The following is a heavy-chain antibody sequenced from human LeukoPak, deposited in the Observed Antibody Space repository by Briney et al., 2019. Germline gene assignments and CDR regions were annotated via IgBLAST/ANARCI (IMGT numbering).Heavy chain of an antibody. CDR3: ASGDGYNYAISY. D-gene: IGHD5-24*01. V-gene: IGHV1-69*01. J-gene: IGHJ4*02. CDR2: IIPIFGTA. CDR1: GGTFSSCA. Sequence: SVKVSCKASGGTFSSCAISWVRQAPGQGLEWMGGIIPIFGTANYAQKFQGRVTITADESTSTAYMELSSLRSEDTAVYYCASGDGYNYAISYWGQGTLVTVSS.